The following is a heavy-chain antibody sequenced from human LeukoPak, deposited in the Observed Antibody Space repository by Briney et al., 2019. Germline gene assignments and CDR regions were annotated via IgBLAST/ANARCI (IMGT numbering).Heavy chain of an antibody. CDR2: IKQDGSEK. J-gene: IGHJ4*02. CDR1: GFTFSDYS. V-gene: IGHV3-7*01. Sequence: GGSLRLSCAASGFTFSDYSMSWVRQAPGKGLEWVANIKQDGSEKYYVDSVKGRFTISRDSAKNSLYLQMNSLRAEDTAVYYCARDGIVVVPAATVFADYWGQGTLVTVSS. CDR3: ARDGIVVVPAATVFADY. D-gene: IGHD2-2*01.